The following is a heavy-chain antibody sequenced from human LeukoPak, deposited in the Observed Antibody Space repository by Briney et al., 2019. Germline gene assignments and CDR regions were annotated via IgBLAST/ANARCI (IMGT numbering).Heavy chain of an antibody. CDR3: ARGRGIFLRQSSVGGRPGFEV. Sequence: PSETLSLTCSVSGTSFTDYYWDWIRQTPGKGLEWIGEINHVGNTIYNPSLKSRVRISVDVPKNQFFLRLNSVAAADTAIYFCARGRGIFLRQSSVGGRPGFEVWGRGTMVTVSS. V-gene: IGHV4-34*01. D-gene: IGHD5-12*01. J-gene: IGHJ3*01. CDR2: INHVGNT. CDR1: GTSFTDYY.